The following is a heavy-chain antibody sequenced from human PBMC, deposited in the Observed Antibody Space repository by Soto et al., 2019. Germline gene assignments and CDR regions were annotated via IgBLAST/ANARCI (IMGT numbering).Heavy chain of an antibody. Sequence: QVQLVQSGAEVKKPGSSVKVSCKASGGTFSSYAISWVRQAPGQGLEWMGGIIPILGTANYAQKFQGRVTITADEATSTAHRELSSLRSEDTAVDFCASSRIAARPGYYGMDVWGQGTTVTVSS. V-gene: IGHV1-69*01. D-gene: IGHD6-6*01. CDR3: ASSRIAARPGYYGMDV. J-gene: IGHJ6*02. CDR2: IIPILGTA. CDR1: GGTFSSYA.